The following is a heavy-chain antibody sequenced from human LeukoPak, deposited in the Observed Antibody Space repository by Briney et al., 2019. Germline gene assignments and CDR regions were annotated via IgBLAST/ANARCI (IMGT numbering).Heavy chain of an antibody. CDR2: ISFDGTDK. CDR1: GFTFSNHA. Sequence: GGSLRLSCAASGFTFSNHAMNWVRQAPGKGLEWVTTISFDGTDKYYADAVTGRFTISRDNSKDTLYLQLVRLRTEVTALYACGSVSWYRCGHDCYPVDYWGQGTLVTVSS. J-gene: IGHJ4*02. CDR3: GSVSWYRCGHDCYPVDY. D-gene: IGHD2-21*02. V-gene: IGHV3-30-3*01.